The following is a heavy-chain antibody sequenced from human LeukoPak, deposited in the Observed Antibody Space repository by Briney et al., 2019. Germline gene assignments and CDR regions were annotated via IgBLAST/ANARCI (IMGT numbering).Heavy chain of an antibody. CDR3: AKAEGSGNQAFDY. CDR1: GFTFSSYA. CDR2: TSGSGGTT. V-gene: IGHV3-23*01. Sequence: GGSLRLSCAASGFTFSSYAMSWVRQAPGKGLEWVSGTSGSGGTTYYADSVKGRLTISRDNSKNTLYLQMNSLRAEDTAVYYCAKAEGSGNQAFDYWGQGNLVTVSS. D-gene: IGHD3-10*01. J-gene: IGHJ4*02.